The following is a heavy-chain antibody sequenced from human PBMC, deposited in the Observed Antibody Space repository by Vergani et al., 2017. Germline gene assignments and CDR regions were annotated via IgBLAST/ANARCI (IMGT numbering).Heavy chain of an antibody. D-gene: IGHD6-13*01. V-gene: IGHV4-31*03. CDR1: GASINSGGYY. J-gene: IGHJ4*02. Sequence: QVQLQESGPGLVTPSQTLSLTCSVSGASINSGGYYWSWIRQSPGWGLEWIGYIYYSGNTYYNPSFKSRVTISVDTSKNQISLDLNSVTAADTAVYYWARDRGLAGSAYYAFGYWGQGTLVTVSS. CDR3: ARDRGLAGSAYYAFGY. CDR2: IYYSGNT.